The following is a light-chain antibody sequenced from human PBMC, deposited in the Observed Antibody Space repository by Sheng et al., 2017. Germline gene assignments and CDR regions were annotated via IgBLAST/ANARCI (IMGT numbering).Light chain of an antibody. J-gene: IGKJ2*04. V-gene: IGKV1-39*01. Sequence: DIQMTHSPSSLSASVGDRVTITCQASQDIANHLNWCQQKPGKAPNLLIYAASNLETGVPSRFSGSGSGTDFTLTISSLQPEDFATYYCQQSYSTPPWSFGQGTKLEIK. CDR2: AAS. CDR3: QQSYSTPPWS. CDR1: QDIANH.